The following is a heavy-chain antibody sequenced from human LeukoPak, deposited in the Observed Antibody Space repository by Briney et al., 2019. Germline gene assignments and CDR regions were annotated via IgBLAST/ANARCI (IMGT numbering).Heavy chain of an antibody. V-gene: IGHV3-23*01. CDR1: GFTFSNYA. Sequence: GGSLRLSCAASGFTFSNYALSWVRQAPGKGLEWVSLISGSGGQKDYADSVKGRFTISRDNSRNTLNLQMNSLKAEDTAVYYCAKIESDPVQDDAFDIWGQGTMVTVSS. CDR2: ISGSGGQK. J-gene: IGHJ3*02. D-gene: IGHD1-1*01. CDR3: AKIESDPVQDDAFDI.